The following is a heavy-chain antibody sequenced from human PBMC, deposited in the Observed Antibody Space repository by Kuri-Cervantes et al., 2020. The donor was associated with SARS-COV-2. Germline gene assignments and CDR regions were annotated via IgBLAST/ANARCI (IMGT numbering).Heavy chain of an antibody. CDR1: GGSISSSSYY. Sequence: GSLRLSCTVSGGSISSSSYYWGWIRQPPGKGLEWIGSIYYSGSTYYNPSLKSRVTISVDTSKNQFSLKLSSVTAADTAVYYCARGGGGNSGSFVDYWGQGTLVTVSS. V-gene: IGHV4-39*01. J-gene: IGHJ4*02. D-gene: IGHD4-23*01. CDR3: ARGGGGNSGSFVDY. CDR2: IYYSGST.